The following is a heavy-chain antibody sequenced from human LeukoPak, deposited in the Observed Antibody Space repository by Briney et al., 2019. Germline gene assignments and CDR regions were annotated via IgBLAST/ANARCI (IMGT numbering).Heavy chain of an antibody. CDR2: INTNTGNP. Sequence: ASVKVSCKASGYTFTSYAMNWVRQAPGQGLEWMGWINTNTGNPTYAQGFTGRFVFSLDTSVSTAYLQISSLKAEDTAVYYCARYYGDYFQYYYYYMDVWGKGTTVTVSS. CDR1: GYTFTSYA. J-gene: IGHJ6*03. CDR3: ARYYGDYFQYYYYYMDV. V-gene: IGHV7-4-1*02. D-gene: IGHD4-17*01.